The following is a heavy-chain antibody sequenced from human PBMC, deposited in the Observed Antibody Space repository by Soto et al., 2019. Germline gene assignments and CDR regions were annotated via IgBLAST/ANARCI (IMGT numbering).Heavy chain of an antibody. Sequence: QLQLVESGGGVVHPGRSLRLSCAASGFAFSSYGMHWVRQAPGKGLEWVAVIWYDGSKKYYADSVKGRFTISRDNSNNTLYLQMNSLRVEDTAFYYCARPFFHGGKDWYFDFWGQGALVTVSS. V-gene: IGHV3-33*01. J-gene: IGHJ4*02. CDR3: ARPFFHGGKDWYFDF. CDR1: GFAFSSYG. D-gene: IGHD3-9*01. CDR2: IWYDGSKK.